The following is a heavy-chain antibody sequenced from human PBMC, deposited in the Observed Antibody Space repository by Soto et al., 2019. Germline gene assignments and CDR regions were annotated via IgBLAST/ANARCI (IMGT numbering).Heavy chain of an antibody. CDR1: VFTFISYA. J-gene: IGHJ3*02. D-gene: IGHD5-12*01. CDR3: ARGSWIGLRGAFDI. V-gene: IGHV3-30-3*01. Sequence: GGSLRLACAASVFTFISYAMQWVRQAPGKGLEWVAVISYDGSNKYYADSVKGRFTISRDNSKNTLYLQMNSLRAEDTAVYYCARGSWIGLRGAFDIWGQGTMVTVSS. CDR2: ISYDGSNK.